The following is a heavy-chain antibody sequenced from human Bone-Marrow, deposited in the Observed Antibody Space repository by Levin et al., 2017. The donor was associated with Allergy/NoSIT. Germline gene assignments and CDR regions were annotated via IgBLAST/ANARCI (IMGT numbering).Heavy chain of an antibody. CDR3: ARLDGYYVDY. V-gene: IGHV4-31*03. CDR1: GGSISSAGYH. Sequence: SETLSLTCTVSGGSISSAGYHWTWIRQSPGKGLEWIGYISYSGTSYYNPSLKSRLTMSLDTSEQRFSLNLNSVTAADTAIYYGARLDGYYVDYWGQGTLVTVSS. D-gene: IGHD1-1*01. J-gene: IGHJ4*02. CDR2: ISYSGTS.